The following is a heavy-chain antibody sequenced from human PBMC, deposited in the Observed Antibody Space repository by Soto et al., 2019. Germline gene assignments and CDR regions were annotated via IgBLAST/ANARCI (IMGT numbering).Heavy chain of an antibody. J-gene: IGHJ4*02. CDR3: AKDVYRYYYDSSGYHDY. CDR1: GFTFDDYA. V-gene: IGHV3-9*01. D-gene: IGHD3-22*01. CDR2: ISWNSGSI. Sequence: GGSLRLSLAASGFTFDDYAMHWVRQAPGKGLEWVSGISWNSGSIGYADSVKGRFTISRDNAKNSLYLQMNSLRAEDTALYYCAKDVYRYYYDSSGYHDYWGQGTLVTV.